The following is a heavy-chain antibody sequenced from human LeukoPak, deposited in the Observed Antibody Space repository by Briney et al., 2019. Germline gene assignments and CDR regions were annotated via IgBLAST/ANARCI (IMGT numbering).Heavy chain of an antibody. D-gene: IGHD6-13*01. CDR1: GGSISSYY. CDR3: ARAYIAAAEVWFDL. CDR2: IYYSGST. J-gene: IGHJ5*02. V-gene: IGHV4-59*01. Sequence: SETLSLTCTVSGGSISSYYWSWIRQPPGKGLEWIGYIYYSGSTNYNPSLKSRVTISVDTSKNQFSLKLSSVTAADTAVYYCARAYIAAAEVWFDLWGQGTLVTVSS.